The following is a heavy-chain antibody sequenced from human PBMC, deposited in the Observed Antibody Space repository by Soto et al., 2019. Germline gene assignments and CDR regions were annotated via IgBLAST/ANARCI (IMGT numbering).Heavy chain of an antibody. CDR3: ARLRCTTTSCYDLVAFDV. V-gene: IGHV4-39*01. J-gene: IGHJ3*01. CDR1: GGSISSSSYY. D-gene: IGHD2-2*01. CDR2: IHYSGTT. Sequence: QLQLQGSGPGLVKPSETLSLTCTVSGGSISSSSYYWGWIRQPPGKGLEWVGNIHYSGTTYYKPSLKTRVSISVDTSKDQFSLMLSSVTTADTAVYYCARLRCTTTSCYDLVAFDVWGQGTMVTVSS.